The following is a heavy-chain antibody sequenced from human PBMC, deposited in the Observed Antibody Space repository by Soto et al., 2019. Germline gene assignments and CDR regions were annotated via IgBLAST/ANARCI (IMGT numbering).Heavy chain of an antibody. CDR3: AREKSVVYFDY. CDR1: GFTFDDYA. D-gene: IGHD2-15*01. V-gene: IGHV3-11*01. Sequence: GGSLRLSCAASGFTFDDYAMHWVRQAPGKGLEWVSYISSSGSTICYADSVKGRFTISRDNAKNSLYLQMNSLRAEDTAVYYCAREKSVVYFDYWGQGTLVTVSS. CDR2: ISSSGSTI. J-gene: IGHJ4*02.